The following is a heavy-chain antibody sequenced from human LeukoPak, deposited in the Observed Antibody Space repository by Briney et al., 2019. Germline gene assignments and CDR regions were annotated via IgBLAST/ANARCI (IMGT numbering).Heavy chain of an antibody. Sequence: GESLKISCKGSGYSFTIYWIGWVRQMPGKGLEWMGIIYPGDSDTRYSPSFQGQVTISADKSISTAYLQWSSLKASDTAMYYCARQDYDILTGYYSPYWGQGTLVTVSS. CDR2: IYPGDSDT. CDR1: GYSFTIYW. D-gene: IGHD3-9*01. J-gene: IGHJ4*02. CDR3: ARQDYDILTGYYSPY. V-gene: IGHV5-51*01.